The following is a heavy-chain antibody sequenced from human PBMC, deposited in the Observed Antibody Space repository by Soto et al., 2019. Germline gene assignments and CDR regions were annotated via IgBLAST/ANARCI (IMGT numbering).Heavy chain of an antibody. CDR3: ARGKTNYFWDL. CDR2: IYRSGST. Sequence: QLQLQESGSGLVKPSQTLSLTCVVSGGSISRGDFSWTWLRQPPGKGLEWVGYIYRSGSTYYNPSLKRPVSISLDKSKNQFALNLTSVTAADTAVYYCARGKTNYFWDLWGQGHLVTFSS. V-gene: IGHV4-30-2*01. CDR1: GGSISRGDFS. J-gene: IGHJ4*02. D-gene: IGHD3-16*01.